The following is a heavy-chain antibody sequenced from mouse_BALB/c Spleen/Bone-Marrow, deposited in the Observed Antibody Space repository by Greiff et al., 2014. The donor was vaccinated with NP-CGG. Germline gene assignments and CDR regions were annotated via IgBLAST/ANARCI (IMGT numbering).Heavy chain of an antibody. CDR3: AREGVDYFDY. Sequence: LVESGPELVKPGASVKMSCKASGYTFTSYVMHWVEQKPGQGLEWIGYINPYNDGTKYNEKFKGKATLTSDKSSSTAYMELSSLTSEDSAVYYCAREGVDYFDYWGQGITLTVSS. V-gene: IGHV1-14*01. J-gene: IGHJ2*01. CDR2: INPYNDGT. CDR1: GYTFTSYV.